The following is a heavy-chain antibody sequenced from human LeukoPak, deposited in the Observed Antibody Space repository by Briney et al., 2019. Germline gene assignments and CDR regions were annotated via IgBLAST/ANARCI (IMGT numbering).Heavy chain of an antibody. V-gene: IGHV4-39*02. Sequence: SETLSLTCTVSGGSISSSSYYWGWIRQPPGKGLEWIGSIYYSGSTYYNPSLKSRVTISVDTSKNQFSLKLSSVTAADTAVYYCAREGITMIVVVFDYWGQGTLVTVSS. D-gene: IGHD3-22*01. CDR1: GGSISSSSYY. CDR2: IYYSGST. CDR3: AREGITMIVVVFDY. J-gene: IGHJ4*02.